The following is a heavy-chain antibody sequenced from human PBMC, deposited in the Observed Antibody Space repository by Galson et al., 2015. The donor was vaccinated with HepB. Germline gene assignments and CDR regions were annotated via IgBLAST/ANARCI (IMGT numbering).Heavy chain of an antibody. V-gene: IGHV4-31*03. CDR2: IHYTGGT. J-gene: IGHJ5*02. D-gene: IGHD6-13*01. Sequence: TLSLTCTVAGGSINSHDYYWSWIRHRPGNRLEWLGYIHYTGGTYYNPSLQSRVSISIDTSANQFPLRLTSVTAADTAVYYCARAFQAAVRLFDPWGPGTLVTVSS. CDR3: ARAFQAAVRLFDP. CDR1: GGSINSHDYY.